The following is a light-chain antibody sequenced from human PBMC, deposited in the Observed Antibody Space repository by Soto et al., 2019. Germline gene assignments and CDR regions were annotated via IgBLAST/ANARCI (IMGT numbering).Light chain of an antibody. CDR3: QQYDSDLWT. V-gene: IGKV1-5*01. J-gene: IGKJ1*01. CDR1: QTIISRR. CDR2: DAS. Sequence: DIQMTQSPSTLSASVGDRVTITCRASQTIISRRLAWYQQKPGKAPKLLIYDASSLESGVPSRFSGSGSGTEFTLTISSLQPDDYATYFCQQYDSDLWTFGQGTKVDIK.